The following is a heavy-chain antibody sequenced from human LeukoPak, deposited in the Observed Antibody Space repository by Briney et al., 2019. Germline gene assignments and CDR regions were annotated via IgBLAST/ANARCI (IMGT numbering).Heavy chain of an antibody. CDR1: GFTFSSYS. CDR2: ISNSSSYI. J-gene: IGHJ4*02. CDR3: AREQGYSNSYDY. D-gene: IGHD6-6*01. V-gene: IGHV3-21*01. Sequence: GGSLRLSCAASGFTFSSYSMNWVRQAPGKGLEWVSSISNSSSYIYYADSVKGRFTISRDNAKNSLYLQMNSLRAEDTAVYYYAREQGYSNSYDYWGQGTLVTVSS.